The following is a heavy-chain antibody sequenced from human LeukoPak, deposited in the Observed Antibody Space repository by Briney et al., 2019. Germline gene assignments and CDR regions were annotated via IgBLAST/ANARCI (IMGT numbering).Heavy chain of an antibody. CDR3: AKDRGYDFWSDYHRAFDY. Sequence: SQTLSLTCAIPGDSVSSHGAAWNWIRQSPSRGLEWLGRTYYRSRWLNDYAVSVKSRITINPDTSKNQFSLQLSSVTSEDTAVYYCAKDRGYDFWSDYHRAFDYWGQGTLVTVSS. V-gene: IGHV6-1*01. D-gene: IGHD3-3*01. CDR1: GDSVSSHGAA. J-gene: IGHJ4*02. CDR2: TYYRSRWLN.